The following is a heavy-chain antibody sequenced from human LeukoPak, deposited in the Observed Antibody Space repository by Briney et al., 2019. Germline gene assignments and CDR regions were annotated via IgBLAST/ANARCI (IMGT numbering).Heavy chain of an antibody. CDR2: ISGGGGST. V-gene: IGHV3-23*01. Sequence: GGSLRLSCVASGFTFSSYAMSWVRQAPGKGLDWVSVISGGGGSTYYADSVKGRFTISRDNSKNTLYLQMNSLRAEDTAVYYCAKGDYYYCSGGSCYSSPFDYWGQGTLVTVSS. CDR3: AKGDYYYCSGGSCYSSPFDY. D-gene: IGHD2-15*01. CDR1: GFTFSSYA. J-gene: IGHJ4*02.